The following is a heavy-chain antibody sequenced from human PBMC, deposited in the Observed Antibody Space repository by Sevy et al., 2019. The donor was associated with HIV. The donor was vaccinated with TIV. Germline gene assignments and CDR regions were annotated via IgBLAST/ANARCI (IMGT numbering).Heavy chain of an antibody. CDR3: ARDRQVFGEGFDY. Sequence: GGSLRLSCAASGFTFSSYSMNWVRQAPGKGLEWVSSISSSSSYIYYADSVKGRFTISRDNAKNSLYLQMNSLRAEDKDVYYCARDRQVFGEGFDYWGQGTLVTVSS. D-gene: IGHD3-16*01. J-gene: IGHJ4*02. CDR2: ISSSSSYI. CDR1: GFTFSSYS. V-gene: IGHV3-21*04.